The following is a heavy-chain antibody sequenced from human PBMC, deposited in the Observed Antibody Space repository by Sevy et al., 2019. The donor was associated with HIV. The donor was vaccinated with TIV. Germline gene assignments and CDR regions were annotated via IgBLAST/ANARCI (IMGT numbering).Heavy chain of an antibody. CDR2: IRSKAYGGTT. Sequence: GGSLRLSCTASGFTFGDYAMSWFRQAPGKGLEGVGFIRSKAYGGTTENAASVKGRFTISRDDSKSIAYLQMNSLKTEDTAVYYCTRSGQPPYYYDSSGYYGVPDYWGQGTLVTVSS. J-gene: IGHJ4*02. D-gene: IGHD3-22*01. V-gene: IGHV3-49*03. CDR3: TRSGQPPYYYDSSGYYGVPDY. CDR1: GFTFGDYA.